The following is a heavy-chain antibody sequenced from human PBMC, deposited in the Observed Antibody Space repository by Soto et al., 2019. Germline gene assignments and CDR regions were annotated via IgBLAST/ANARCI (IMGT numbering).Heavy chain of an antibody. J-gene: IGHJ6*02. CDR1: GGTFSSYA. V-gene: IGHV1-69*13. CDR3: ARDERYYYDSSSYYPFGGYYYYGMDV. CDR2: IIPIFGTA. Sequence: ASVKVSCKASGGTFSSYAISWVRQAPGQGLEWMGGIIPIFGTANYAQKFQGRVTITADESTSTAYMELSSLRSEDTAVYYCARDERYYYDSSSYYPFGGYYYYGMDVWGQGTTVTVSS. D-gene: IGHD3-22*01.